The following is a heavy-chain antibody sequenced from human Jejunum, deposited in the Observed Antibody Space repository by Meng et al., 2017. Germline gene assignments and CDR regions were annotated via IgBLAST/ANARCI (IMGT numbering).Heavy chain of an antibody. D-gene: IGHD1-26*01. J-gene: IGHJ4*02. CDR2: VKSDESST. Sequence: WDPRPPGRGVGWVSRVKSDESSTTYAVSAKGRFTISRNNAKKRVFLQMPRTRAADTAVYYCGRNRGLELPYDIWGQGTLVTVSS. CDR3: GRNRGLELPYDI. V-gene: IGHV3-74*03.